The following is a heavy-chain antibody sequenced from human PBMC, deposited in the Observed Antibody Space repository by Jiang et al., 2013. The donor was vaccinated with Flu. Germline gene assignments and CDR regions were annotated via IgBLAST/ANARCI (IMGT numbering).Heavy chain of an antibody. CDR1: GGAFSDYT. D-gene: IGHD1-14*01. V-gene: IGHV1-69*01. J-gene: IGHJ4*02. CDR3: ATSRTYTSTFYFEY. Sequence: GAEVKKPGSSVKVSCKASGGAFSDYTFDWVRQAPGQGLEWMGGFIPMFDKPKYAQKFQGRVTFTADESTSTAYMELPSLGSDDTAMYYCATSRTYTSTFYFEYWGQGTLVTVSS. CDR2: FIPMFDKP.